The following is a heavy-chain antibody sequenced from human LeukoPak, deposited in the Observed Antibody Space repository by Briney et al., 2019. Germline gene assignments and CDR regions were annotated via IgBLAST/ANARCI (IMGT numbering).Heavy chain of an antibody. J-gene: IGHJ5*02. Sequence: GESLKISCKGSGYSITSYWICLVRQMAGKGLELMGIIYSGDSDTRYSPSFQGKVTISADKSISSAYLQWSSLKASDTAMYYCARLRDIVVVPAAIVGFDPWGQGTLVTVSS. D-gene: IGHD2-2*01. CDR3: ARLRDIVVVPAAIVGFDP. V-gene: IGHV5-51*01. CDR2: IYSGDSDT. CDR1: GYSITSYW.